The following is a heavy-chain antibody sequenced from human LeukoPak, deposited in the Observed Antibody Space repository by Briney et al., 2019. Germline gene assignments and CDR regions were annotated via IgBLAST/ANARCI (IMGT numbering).Heavy chain of an antibody. J-gene: IGHJ3*02. Sequence: SETLSLTCTVSGGSISSGGYYWSWIRQPPGKGLEWIGYIYHSGSTYYNPSLKSRVTISVDTSKNQFSLKLSSVTAADTAVYYCAITPHYCSGGSCYSGAFDIWGQGTMVTVSS. V-gene: IGHV4-30-2*01. CDR3: AITPHYCSGGSCYSGAFDI. CDR1: GGSISSGGYY. D-gene: IGHD2-15*01. CDR2: IYHSGST.